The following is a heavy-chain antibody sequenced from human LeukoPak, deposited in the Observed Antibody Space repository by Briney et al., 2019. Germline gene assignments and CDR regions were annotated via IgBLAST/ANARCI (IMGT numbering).Heavy chain of an antibody. CDR3: ARRYFDY. CDR2: IKQDGSEK. CDR1: GFTVSSNY. Sequence: GGSLRLSCAASGFTVSSNYMSWVRQAPGKGLEWVANIKQDGSEKYYVDSVKGRFTISRDNAKNSLYLQMNSLRAEDTAVYYCARRYFDYWGQGTLVTVSS. J-gene: IGHJ4*02. V-gene: IGHV3-7*01.